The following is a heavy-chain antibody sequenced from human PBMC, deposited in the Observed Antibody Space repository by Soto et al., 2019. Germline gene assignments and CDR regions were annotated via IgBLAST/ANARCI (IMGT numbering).Heavy chain of an antibody. CDR1: GYTFTSYG. CDR2: ISAYNGNT. J-gene: IGHJ5*02. CDR3: ARDPLRIAAAGTARGFDP. D-gene: IGHD6-13*01. V-gene: IGHV1-18*01. Sequence: QVQLVQSGAEVKKPGASVKVSCKASGYTFTSYGISWVRQAPGRGLEWMGWISAYNGNTNYAQKLQGRVTMTTDTSTSTAYMELRRLRSEDAAVYYCARDPLRIAAAGTARGFDPWGQGTLVTVSS.